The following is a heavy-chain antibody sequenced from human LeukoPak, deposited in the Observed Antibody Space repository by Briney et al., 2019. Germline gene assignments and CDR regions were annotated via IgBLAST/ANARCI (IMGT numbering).Heavy chain of an antibody. CDR1: GGSFSGYY. CDR2: INHSGST. CDR3: ARLRDGYNLDY. J-gene: IGHJ4*02. Sequence: SETLSLTCAVYGGSFSGYYWSWIRQPPGKGLEWIGEINHSGSTNCNPSLKSRVTISVDTSKNQFSLKLSSVTAADTAVYYCARLRDGYNLDYWGQGTLVTVSS. V-gene: IGHV4-34*01. D-gene: IGHD5-24*01.